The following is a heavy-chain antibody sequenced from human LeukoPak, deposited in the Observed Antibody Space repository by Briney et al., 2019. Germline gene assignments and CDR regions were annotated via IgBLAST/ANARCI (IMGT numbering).Heavy chain of an antibody. D-gene: IGHD6-13*01. J-gene: IGHJ4*02. CDR1: GFTFGDYA. V-gene: IGHV3-9*01. CDR3: AKFGGSSWYGGYFDY. Sequence: PGRSLRLSCVASGFTFGDYAMHWVRKAPGKGLEWVSGISWNSGSVGYADSVKGRFTISRDNAKNSLYLQMNSLRTEDTALYYCAKFGGSSWYGGYFDYWGQGTLVTVSS. CDR2: ISWNSGSV.